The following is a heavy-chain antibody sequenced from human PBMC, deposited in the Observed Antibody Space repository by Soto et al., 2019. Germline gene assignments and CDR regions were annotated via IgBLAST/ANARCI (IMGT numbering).Heavy chain of an antibody. D-gene: IGHD3-9*01. V-gene: IGHV3-23*01. J-gene: IGHJ4*02. CDR1: GFTFSSYA. CDR3: AKALFDYDILTGYYYYFDY. CDR2: ISGSGGST. Sequence: AGGSLRLSCAASGFTFSSYAMSWVRQAPGKGLEWVSAISGSGGSTYYADSVKGRFTISRDNSKHTLYLQMNSLRAEDTAVYYCAKALFDYDILTGYYYYFDYWGQGTPVTVSS.